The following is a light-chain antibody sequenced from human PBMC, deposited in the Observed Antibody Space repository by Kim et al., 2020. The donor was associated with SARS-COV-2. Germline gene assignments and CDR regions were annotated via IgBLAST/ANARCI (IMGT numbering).Light chain of an antibody. V-gene: IGKV1-8*01. CDR3: QQYYNYPWT. CDR2: AAS. Sequence: ASLGDRFTITCRASQSISSYLAWYQQKPGTAPKLLIYAASTLQSGVPSRFSGSGSGTDFTLTIGCLQSEDFATYYCQQYYNYPWTFGQGTKVDIK. CDR1: QSISSY. J-gene: IGKJ1*01.